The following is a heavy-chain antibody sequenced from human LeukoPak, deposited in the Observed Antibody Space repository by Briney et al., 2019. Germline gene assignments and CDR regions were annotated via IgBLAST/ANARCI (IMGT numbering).Heavy chain of an antibody. CDR2: MNPNSGNT. Sequence: ASVEVSCKASGYTFTSYDINWVRQATGQGLEWMGWMNPNSGNTGYAQKFQGRVTITRNTSISTAYMELSSLRSEDTAVYYCARRTIFGVVIIPLGAFDIWGQGTMVTVSS. J-gene: IGHJ3*02. CDR3: ARRTIFGVVIIPLGAFDI. CDR1: GYTFTSYD. V-gene: IGHV1-8*03. D-gene: IGHD3-3*01.